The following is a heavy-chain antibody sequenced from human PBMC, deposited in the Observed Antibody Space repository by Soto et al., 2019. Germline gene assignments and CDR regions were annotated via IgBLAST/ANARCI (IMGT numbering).Heavy chain of an antibody. CDR1: GFTFSSYA. Sequence: PGGSLRLSCAASGFTFSSYAMHWVRQAPGKGLERVAVISYDGSNKYYADSVKGRFTISRDNSKNTLYLQMNSLRAEDTAVYYCASYLRPYMITFEGPTASHPRAQATLVSVSS. CDR3: ASYLRPYMITFEGPTASHP. CDR2: ISYDGSNK. J-gene: IGHJ5*02. D-gene: IGHD3-16*01. V-gene: IGHV3-30*01.